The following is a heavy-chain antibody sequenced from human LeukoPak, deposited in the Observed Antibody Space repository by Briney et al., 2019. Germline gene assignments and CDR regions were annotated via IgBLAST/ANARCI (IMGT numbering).Heavy chain of an antibody. CDR3: ARGRSSGGYSYGFGLPLSDP. D-gene: IGHD5-18*01. V-gene: IGHV1-2*02. CDR1: GYTFTGYY. J-gene: IGHJ5*02. Sequence: GASVKVSCKASGYTFTGYYMHWVRQAPGQGLEWMGWINPNSGGTNYAQKFQGRVTMTRDTSISTAYMELSRLRSDDTAVYYCARGRSSGGYSYGFGLPLSDPWGQGTLVTVSS. CDR2: INPNSGGT.